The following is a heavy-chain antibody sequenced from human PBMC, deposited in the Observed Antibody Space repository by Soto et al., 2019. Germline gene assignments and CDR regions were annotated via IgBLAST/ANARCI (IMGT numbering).Heavy chain of an antibody. CDR1: GFTFSSYA. CDR2: ISYDGSNK. V-gene: IGHV3-30-3*01. J-gene: IGHJ4*02. Sequence: QVQLVESGGGVVQPGRSLRLSCAASGFTFSSYAMHWVRQAPGKGLEWVAVISYDGSNKYYADSVKGRFTISRDNSKNMLYLQMNSLRAEHTAVYYCARDETRGWNSVAYYFDYWGQGTLVTVSS. CDR3: ARDETRGWNSVAYYFDY. D-gene: IGHD1-7*01.